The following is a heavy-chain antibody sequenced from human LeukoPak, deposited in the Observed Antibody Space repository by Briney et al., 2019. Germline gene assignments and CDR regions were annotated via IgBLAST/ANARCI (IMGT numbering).Heavy chain of an antibody. CDR1: GYTFGTYA. V-gene: IGHV1-3*01. J-gene: IGHJ4*02. D-gene: IGHD1-26*01. CDR2: INAGNGNT. CDR3: ARQGGGPYSGSPLDY. Sequence: ASVKVSCKASGYTFGTYAIHWVRQAPGQRLEWMGWINAGNGNTKYLEKFQGRITITRDTSASTGYMQLSSLRSEDTAVYYCARQGGGPYSGSPLDYWGQGTLVTVSS.